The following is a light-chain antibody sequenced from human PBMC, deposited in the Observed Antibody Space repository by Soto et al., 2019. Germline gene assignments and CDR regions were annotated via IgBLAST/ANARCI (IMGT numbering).Light chain of an antibody. CDR1: HSVSSSY. Sequence: EIVLTQSPGTLSLSPGERATLSCRASHSVSSSYLAWYQQKPGQAPRLLIYGASSRATGIPDRFSGSGSGTDFTLTISRLEPEDFAVYSCQQYGSSPLTFGGGTKVDIK. V-gene: IGKV3-20*01. CDR3: QQYGSSPLT. CDR2: GAS. J-gene: IGKJ4*01.